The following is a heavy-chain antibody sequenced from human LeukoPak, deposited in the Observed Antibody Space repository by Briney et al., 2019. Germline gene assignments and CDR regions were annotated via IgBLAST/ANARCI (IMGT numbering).Heavy chain of an antibody. CDR2: ISGSGGNT. CDR3: ARVRVGATLATLDY. Sequence: GGSLRLSCAASGFTFSNYAMSWVRQAPGKGLEWVSAISGSGGNTYYADSVKGRFTISRDNAKNTLYLQMNSLRAEDTAVYYCARVRVGATLATLDYWGQGTLVTVSS. D-gene: IGHD1-26*01. V-gene: IGHV3-23*01. J-gene: IGHJ4*02. CDR1: GFTFSNYA.